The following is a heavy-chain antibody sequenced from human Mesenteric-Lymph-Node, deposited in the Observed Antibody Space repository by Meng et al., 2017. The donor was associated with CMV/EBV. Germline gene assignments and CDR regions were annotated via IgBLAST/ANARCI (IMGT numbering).Heavy chain of an antibody. CDR3: AKGGDTNGHLSHDY. Sequence: GESLKISCAGSGFLVSSYYMTWVRQAPGKGLEWVSVTYGGETTNYADSVKGRFTISRDNSKNTLYLQMNSLRAGDTAVYYCAKGGDTNGHLSHDYWGQGTLVTVSS. J-gene: IGHJ4*02. CDR1: GFLVSSYY. CDR2: TYGGETT. D-gene: IGHD2-8*01. V-gene: IGHV3-53*01.